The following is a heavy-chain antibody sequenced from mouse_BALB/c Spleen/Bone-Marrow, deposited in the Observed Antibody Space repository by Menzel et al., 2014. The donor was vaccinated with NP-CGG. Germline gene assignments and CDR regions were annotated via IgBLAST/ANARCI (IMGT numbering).Heavy chain of an antibody. Sequence: EVQLQQSGGGLVQPGGSLRLSCATSGFTFTDYYMSWVCQPPGKALEWLGFIRNKANGYTTEYSASVKGRFTISRDNSQSILYLQMNTLRAEDSATYYCARDDYYAMDYWGQGTSVTVSS. CDR2: IRNKANGYTT. V-gene: IGHV7-3*02. CDR3: ARDDYYAMDY. CDR1: GFTFTDYY. J-gene: IGHJ4*01.